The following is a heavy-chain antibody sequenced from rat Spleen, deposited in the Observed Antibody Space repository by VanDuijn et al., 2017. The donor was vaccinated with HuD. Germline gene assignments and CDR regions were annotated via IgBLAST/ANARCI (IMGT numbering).Heavy chain of an antibody. CDR2: IRTSGSRT. V-gene: IGHV5-25*01. D-gene: IGHD1-2*01. CDR1: GFTFSNYY. CDR3: ARGDYSSPRGGY. Sequence: EVQLVESGGGLVQPGRSLKLSCAASGFTFSNYYMAWVRQAPKKGLEWVATIRTSGSRTYYPDSVKGRFTISRDNAKSSLYLQMNSLKSEDTATYYCARGDYSSPRGGYWGQGVMVTVSS. J-gene: IGHJ2*01.